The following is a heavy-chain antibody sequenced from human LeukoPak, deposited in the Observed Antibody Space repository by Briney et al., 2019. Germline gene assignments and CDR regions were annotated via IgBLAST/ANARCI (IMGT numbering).Heavy chain of an antibody. J-gene: IGHJ4*02. D-gene: IGHD3-9*01. Sequence: ASVKVSCKASGYTFTDHYMHWVRQAPGQGLEWMGWINPNSGGTNYAQKFQGRVTITRDTSINTVYMELRSLRSDDTAVYYCARSDILTPEAFDYWGQGTLVTVSS. V-gene: IGHV1-2*02. CDR3: ARSDILTPEAFDY. CDR1: GYTFTDHY. CDR2: INPNSGGT.